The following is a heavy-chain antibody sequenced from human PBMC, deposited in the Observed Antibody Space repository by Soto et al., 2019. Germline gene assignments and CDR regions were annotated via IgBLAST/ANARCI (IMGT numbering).Heavy chain of an antibody. CDR1: GGTFSSYA. V-gene: IGHV1-69*13. Sequence: SVKVSCKASGGTFSSYAISWVRQAPGQGLEWMGGIIPIFGTANYAQKFQGRVTITADESTSTAYMELSSLRSEDTAVYYCASARIAVAGTNYYYYGMDVWGQGTTVTVS. D-gene: IGHD6-19*01. J-gene: IGHJ6*02. CDR3: ASARIAVAGTNYYYYGMDV. CDR2: IIPIFGTA.